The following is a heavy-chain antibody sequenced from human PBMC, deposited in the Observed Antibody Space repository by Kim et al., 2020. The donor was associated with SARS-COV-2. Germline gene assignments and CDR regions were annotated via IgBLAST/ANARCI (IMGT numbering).Heavy chain of an antibody. V-gene: IGHV4-59*01. D-gene: IGHD3-16*02. CDR1: GGSISGYH. CDR3: ARGTYDYVWGSYRFVY. J-gene: IGHJ4*02. Sequence: SETLSLTCTVSGGSISGYHWSRIRQSPGRGLEWIGYIYYSGNTNYSPSLKSRVTISIDTSKNQFSLKLRSVTAADTAVYYCARGTYDYVWGSYRFVYWGQGTLVTVSS. CDR2: IYYSGNT.